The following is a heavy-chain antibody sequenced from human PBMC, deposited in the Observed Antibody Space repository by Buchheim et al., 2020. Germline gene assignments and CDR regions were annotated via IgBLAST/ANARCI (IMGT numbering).Heavy chain of an antibody. J-gene: IGHJ4*02. CDR1: GYTFTSYY. CDR2: INPSGGST. V-gene: IGHV1-46*01. CDR3: ARADSSGYSPYYFDY. Sequence: QVQLVQSGAEVKKPGASVKVSCKASGYTFTSYYMHWVRQAPGQGLEWMGIINPSGGSTSYAQKLQGRVTMTRAKSPSTVHMELSSLRSEDTAVYYCARADSSGYSPYYFDYWGQGTL. D-gene: IGHD3-22*01.